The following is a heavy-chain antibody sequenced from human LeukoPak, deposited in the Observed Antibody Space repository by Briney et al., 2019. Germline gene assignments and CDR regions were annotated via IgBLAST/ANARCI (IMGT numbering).Heavy chain of an antibody. V-gene: IGHV1-24*01. D-gene: IGHD3-10*01. Sequence: GASVKGSCKVSGYTLTELSMHWVGQAPGKGLEWMGGFDPEDGETIYAQKFQGRVTMTEDTSTDTAYMELSSLRSEDTAVYYCATPHYYGSGSYGWFDPWGQGTLVTVSS. J-gene: IGHJ5*02. CDR1: GYTLTELS. CDR2: FDPEDGET. CDR3: ATPHYYGSGSYGWFDP.